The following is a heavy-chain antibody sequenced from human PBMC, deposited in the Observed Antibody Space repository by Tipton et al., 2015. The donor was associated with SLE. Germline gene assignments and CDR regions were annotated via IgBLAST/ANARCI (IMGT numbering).Heavy chain of an antibody. CDR3: ARDPLWVPVYAAAFDL. CDR2: IWYDGSNK. Sequence: SLRLSCVVSGFSFSTYAMRWVRQAPGKGLEWVALIWYDGSNKYDADSVKGRFTISRDNSKNTLYLQMNSLRAEDTGVYYCARDPLWVPVYAAAFDLWGRGTVVTVSS. J-gene: IGHJ3*01. V-gene: IGHV3-33*08. D-gene: IGHD2-8*01. CDR1: GFSFSTYA.